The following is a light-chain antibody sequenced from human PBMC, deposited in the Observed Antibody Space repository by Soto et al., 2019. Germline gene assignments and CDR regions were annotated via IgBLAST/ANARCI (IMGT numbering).Light chain of an antibody. V-gene: IGLV2-8*01. J-gene: IGLJ3*02. CDR3: SSYAGSNSFVV. Sequence: QSALTQPPSASGSPGQSVTISCTGTSSDVGGYNYVSWYQQLPGNAPKLIIYDVSKRPSGVPDRFSGSKSGNTASLTVSGLQAEDEADYYCSSYAGSNSFVVFGGGTQLTVL. CDR1: SSDVGGYNY. CDR2: DVS.